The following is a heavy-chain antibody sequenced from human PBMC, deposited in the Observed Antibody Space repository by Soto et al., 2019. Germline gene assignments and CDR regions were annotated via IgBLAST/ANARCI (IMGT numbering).Heavy chain of an antibody. CDR3: ARPEVRGVSQYHFDY. CDR2: IYAGNGNT. J-gene: IGHJ4*02. V-gene: IGHV1-3*01. CDR1: GYTFTSYP. D-gene: IGHD3-10*01. Sequence: QVQLVQSGAEVKKPGASVKVSCKASGYTFTSYPIHWVRQAPGQRLEWMGWIYAGNGNTKYSQKFQGRVTITRDTSASTAYMELSSLRSEDTAVYYCARPEVRGVSQYHFDYWGQGTLVTVSS.